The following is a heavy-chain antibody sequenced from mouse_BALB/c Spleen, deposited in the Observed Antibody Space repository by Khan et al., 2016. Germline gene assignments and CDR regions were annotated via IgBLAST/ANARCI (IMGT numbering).Heavy chain of an antibody. V-gene: IGHV9-4*02. CDR1: GYTFTTAG. J-gene: IGHJ4*01. CDR2: INTHSGVP. Sequence: QIQLVQSGPELKKPGETVRISCKASGYTFTTAGMQWVQKMPGKGLKWIGWINTHSGVPKYAEDFKGRFAFSLETSASTAYLQISNPKNEDTATYFGARGGYYYAMDYWGQGTSVTVSS. CDR3: ARGGYYYAMDY. D-gene: IGHD2-2*01.